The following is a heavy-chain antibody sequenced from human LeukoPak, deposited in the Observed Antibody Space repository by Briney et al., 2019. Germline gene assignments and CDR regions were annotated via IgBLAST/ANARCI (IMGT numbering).Heavy chain of an antibody. Sequence: SGGSLRLSCAASGFTFSSSGMHWVRQAPGKGLEWVALISYDGSNKYYADSVRGRFTISRDNSNNTLYLQMNSLRVEDTAVYYCARGRFGLSLDYWGQGTLVTVSS. J-gene: IGHJ4*02. V-gene: IGHV3-30*03. D-gene: IGHD3-16*01. CDR3: ARGRFGLSLDY. CDR2: ISYDGSNK. CDR1: GFTFSSSG.